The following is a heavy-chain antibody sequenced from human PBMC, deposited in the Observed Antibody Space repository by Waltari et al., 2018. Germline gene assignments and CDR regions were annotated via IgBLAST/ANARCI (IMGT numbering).Heavy chain of an antibody. V-gene: IGHV4-39*07. CDR3: ARHVLVTTVTKWGYWYFDL. CDR2: IYYSGST. CDR1: AGSISSSRFY. J-gene: IGHJ2*01. D-gene: IGHD4-17*01. Sequence: QLQLQESGPGLVKPSETLSLTCTVSAGSISSSRFYWGWIRQPPGKGLEWIWSIYYSGSTYYNPSLKSRVTISVDTSKNQFALKLSSVTAADTAVYYCARHVLVTTVTKWGYWYFDLWGRGTLVTVSS.